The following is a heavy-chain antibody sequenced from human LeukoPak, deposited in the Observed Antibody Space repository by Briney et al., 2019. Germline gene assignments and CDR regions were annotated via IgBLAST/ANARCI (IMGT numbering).Heavy chain of an antibody. J-gene: IGHJ5*02. CDR2: IYYSGST. D-gene: IGHD4-17*01. Sequence: SETLSLTCTVSGGSISSSYWSWIRQPPGKGLGWIGYIYYSGSTNYNPSLKSRVTISVDTSKNQFSLKLTSVTAADTAVYYCAGYLYGDSRFDPWGQGTLVTVSS. V-gene: IGHV4-59*01. CDR3: AGYLYGDSRFDP. CDR1: GGSISSSY.